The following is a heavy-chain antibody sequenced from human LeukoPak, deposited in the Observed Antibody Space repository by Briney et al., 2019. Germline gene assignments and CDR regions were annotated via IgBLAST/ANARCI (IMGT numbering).Heavy chain of an antibody. CDR1: GFIFSNYW. Sequence: QPGGSLRLSCAASGFIFSNYWMHWVRQAPGKGLVWVSGINSDGSHTTYADSVKGRFIISRDNAKNTLYLEMNSLRAEDTAVYYCARRDHYYDSSGYLIEYFQHWGQGTLVTVSS. J-gene: IGHJ1*01. CDR3: ARRDHYYDSSGYLIEYFQH. V-gene: IGHV3-74*01. CDR2: INSDGSHT. D-gene: IGHD3-22*01.